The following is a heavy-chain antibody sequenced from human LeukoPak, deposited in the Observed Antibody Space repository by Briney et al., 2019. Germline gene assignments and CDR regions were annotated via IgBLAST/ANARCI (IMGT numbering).Heavy chain of an antibody. J-gene: IGHJ4*02. CDR2: VYTSGST. Sequence: SETLSLTCTVSGGSLSIYYWSWIRQPAGKGLEWIGHVYTSGSTNYNPSLKSRVTMSVDTSKNQFSLKLSSVTAADTAVYYCARGPTTVTRAFDYWGQGTLVTVSS. CDR3: ARGPTTVTRAFDY. CDR1: GGSLSIYY. V-gene: IGHV4-4*07. D-gene: IGHD4-17*01.